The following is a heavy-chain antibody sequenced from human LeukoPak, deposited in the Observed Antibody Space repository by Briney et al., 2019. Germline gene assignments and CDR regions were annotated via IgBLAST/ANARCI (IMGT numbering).Heavy chain of an antibody. D-gene: IGHD2-2*02. CDR1: GFTFSSSA. CDR2: ISDSGGKT. Sequence: GGSLRLSCAASGFTFSSSAMSWVRQAPGKGLEWVSAISDSGGKTYYADSVKGRFTISRDNSRNTLYLHMNSLRAEDTAVCYCAKDRKLYEIWGQGTTVTVSS. J-gene: IGHJ3*02. CDR3: AKDRKLYEI. V-gene: IGHV3-23*01.